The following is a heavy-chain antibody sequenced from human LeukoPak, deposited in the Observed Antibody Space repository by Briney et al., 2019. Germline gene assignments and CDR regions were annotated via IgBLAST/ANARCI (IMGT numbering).Heavy chain of an antibody. V-gene: IGHV3-23*01. J-gene: IGHJ4*02. CDR2: ISGSGGST. CDR3: AKEGDPVEYYYDSSGYYVRYFDY. D-gene: IGHD3-22*01. Sequence: GGSLRLSCAASGFTFSSYAMSWVRQAPGKGLEWVSAISGSGGSTYYADSVKGRFTISRDNSKNTLYLLMNSLRAEDTAVYYCAKEGDPVEYYYDSSGYYVRYFDYWGQGTLVTVSS. CDR1: GFTFSSYA.